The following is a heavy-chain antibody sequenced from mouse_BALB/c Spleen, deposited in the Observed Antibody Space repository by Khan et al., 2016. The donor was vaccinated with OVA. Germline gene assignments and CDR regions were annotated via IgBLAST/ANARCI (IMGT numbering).Heavy chain of an antibody. D-gene: IGHD2-4*01. CDR3: ALRPRGVSSDYRFAY. J-gene: IGHJ3*01. CDR2: IYWDDDK. CDR1: GFSLSTSGVS. V-gene: IGHV8-12*01. Sequence: QVQLKESGPGILQPSQTLSLTCSFSGFSLSTSGVSVSWIRQPSGKGLEWLAHIYWDDDKHYNPSLKSRLTIPKDTSRNQVFLKITSVDSADTATYYCALRPRGVSSDYRFAYWGQGTLVTVSA.